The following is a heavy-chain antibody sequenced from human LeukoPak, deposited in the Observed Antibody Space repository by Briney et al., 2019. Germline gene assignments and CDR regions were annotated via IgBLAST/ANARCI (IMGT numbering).Heavy chain of an antibody. V-gene: IGHV3-23*01. CDR1: GFTFSSYA. CDR3: ARDGYYYDSSGYFEPLPQYYFDY. D-gene: IGHD3-22*01. CDR2: VSASGGNR. J-gene: IGHJ4*02. Sequence: PGGSLRLSCAASGFTFSSYAMHWVRQAPGKGLEWVSVVSASGGNRYYADSVKGRFTISRDNFKNMLYLQMNSLRAEDTAVYYCARDGYYYDSSGYFEPLPQYYFDYWGQGTLVTVSS.